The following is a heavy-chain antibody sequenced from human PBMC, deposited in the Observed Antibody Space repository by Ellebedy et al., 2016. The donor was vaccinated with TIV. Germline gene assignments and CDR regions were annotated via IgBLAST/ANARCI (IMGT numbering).Heavy chain of an antibody. V-gene: IGHV3-23*01. Sequence: GESLKISXAASGFTFSSYAMSWVRQAPGKGLEWVSAISGSGGSTYYADSVKGRFTISRDNAKNSLYLQMNSLKAEDTAVYYCARDARYDYIWGSYRPAPYDYWGQGTLVTVSS. D-gene: IGHD3-16*02. CDR3: ARDARYDYIWGSYRPAPYDY. CDR2: ISGSGGST. J-gene: IGHJ4*02. CDR1: GFTFSSYA.